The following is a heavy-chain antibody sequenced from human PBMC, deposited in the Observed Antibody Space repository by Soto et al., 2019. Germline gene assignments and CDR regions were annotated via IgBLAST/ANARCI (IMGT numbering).Heavy chain of an antibody. CDR2: ISHDGGRQ. Sequence: VQLVESGGGVVQPGRTLRLSCGASGFTFSSYGMHWVRQAPGKGLECVATISHDGGRQFYADSVRGRFTISRDNHRHTLVLQMDNLRSEDTAVYYCAKDRSYGVIPNWLDSWGQGTPVSVSS. CDR1: GFTFSSYG. D-gene: IGHD3-3*02. V-gene: IGHV3-30*18. J-gene: IGHJ5*01. CDR3: AKDRSYGVIPNWLDS.